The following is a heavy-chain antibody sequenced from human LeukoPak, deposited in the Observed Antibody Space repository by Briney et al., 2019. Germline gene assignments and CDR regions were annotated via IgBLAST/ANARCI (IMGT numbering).Heavy chain of an antibody. Sequence: SETLSLTCAVYGGSLSGYYGSWISQPPGRGLEWCGEINHSGSTNYNPSLKSRVTISVDTSTNQFSLKLSSVTAADTAVYYCARGNTVVSRFDAFDIWGQGTMVTVSS. CDR2: INHSGST. J-gene: IGHJ3*02. V-gene: IGHV4-34*01. CDR1: GGSLSGYY. D-gene: IGHD4-23*01. CDR3: ARGNTVVSRFDAFDI.